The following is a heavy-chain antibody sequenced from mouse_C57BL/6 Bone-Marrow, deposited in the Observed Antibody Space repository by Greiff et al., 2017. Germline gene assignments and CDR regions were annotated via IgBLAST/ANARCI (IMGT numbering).Heavy chain of an antibody. CDR3: ARSVADCGYFDF. Sequence: QVQLQQPGAELVKPGASVKMSCKASGYTFTSYWITWVKQRPGQGLEWIGEIYPGSGSTNYNEKFKSKATLTVDKSSSTAYMQLSSLTSEDSAVYSAARSVADCGYFDFWGRGTTVTVTS. CDR1: GYTFTSYW. V-gene: IGHV1-55*01. CDR2: IYPGSGST. J-gene: IGHJ1*03.